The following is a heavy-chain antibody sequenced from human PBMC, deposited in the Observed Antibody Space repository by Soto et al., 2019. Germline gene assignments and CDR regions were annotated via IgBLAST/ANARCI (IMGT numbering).Heavy chain of an antibody. D-gene: IGHD1-20*01. CDR2: INAGVGST. CDR1: GFTFSSYA. CDR3: ARPHVDNWSLHY. V-gene: IGHV3-23*01. J-gene: IGHJ4*02. Sequence: GGSLRLSCAASGFTFSSYAMSWVRQAPGKGLEWVSGINAGVGSTFYADSVKGRFTISRDNSRDTLFLQMNSLRAEDTALYYCARPHVDNWSLHYWGQGILVTVSS.